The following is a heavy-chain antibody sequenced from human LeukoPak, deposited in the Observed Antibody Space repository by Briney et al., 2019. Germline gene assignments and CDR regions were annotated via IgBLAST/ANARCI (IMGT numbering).Heavy chain of an antibody. V-gene: IGHV4-59*12. D-gene: IGHD3-16*01. J-gene: IGHJ3*02. CDR2: IYYSGST. CDR1: GGSISSYY. Sequence: SETLSLTCTVSGGSISSYYWSWIRQPPGKGLEWIGYIYYSGSTNYNPSLKSRVTISVDTSRNQFSLKLSSVTAADTAVYYCARDGGYDAFDIWGQGTMVTVSS. CDR3: ARDGGYDAFDI.